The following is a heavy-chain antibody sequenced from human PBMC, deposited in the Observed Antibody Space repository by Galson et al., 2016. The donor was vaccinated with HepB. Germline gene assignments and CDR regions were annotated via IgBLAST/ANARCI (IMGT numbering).Heavy chain of an antibody. V-gene: IGHV3-30-3*01. D-gene: IGHD3-3*02. CDR2: ISSDGTKT. J-gene: IGHJ4*02. Sequence: SLRLSCAASGFTFNTYVMHWVRRAPGKGLEWVALISSDGTKTYYADSVKGRFTISRDNSKNTLDLQMDSLSAEDSAVYYCARADSRITFFNLFHWGQGTLVTVSS. CDR3: ARADSRITFFNLFH. CDR1: GFTFNTYV.